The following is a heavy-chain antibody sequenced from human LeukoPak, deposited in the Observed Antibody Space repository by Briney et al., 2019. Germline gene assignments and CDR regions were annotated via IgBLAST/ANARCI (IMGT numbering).Heavy chain of an antibody. V-gene: IGHV3-66*01. CDR3: AKDASSSWHWGAFDI. D-gene: IGHD6-13*01. CDR2: IYSGGST. CDR1: EFSVGSNY. Sequence: GGSLRLSCAASEFSVGSNYMTWVRQAPGKGLEWVSLIYSGGSTYYADSVKGRFTISRDSSKHTLYLQMNSLRADDTAVYYCAKDASSSWHWGAFDIWGQGTMVTVSS. J-gene: IGHJ3*02.